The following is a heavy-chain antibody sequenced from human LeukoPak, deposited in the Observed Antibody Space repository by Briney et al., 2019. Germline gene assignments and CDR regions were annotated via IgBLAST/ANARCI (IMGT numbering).Heavy chain of an antibody. CDR3: ARDRAFITGTTSYFGY. CDR1: GYTFTSYG. CDR2: ISAYNGNT. D-gene: IGHD1-20*01. V-gene: IGHV1-18*01. Sequence: GASVKVSCKASGYTFTSYGISWVRQAPGQGLEWMGWISAYNGNTNYAQKLQGRVTMTTDTSTSTAYMELRSLRSDDTAVYYCARDRAFITGTTSYFGYWGREPWSPSPQ. J-gene: IGHJ4*02.